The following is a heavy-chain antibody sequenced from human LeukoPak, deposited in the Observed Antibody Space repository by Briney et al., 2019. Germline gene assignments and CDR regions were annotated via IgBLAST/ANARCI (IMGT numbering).Heavy chain of an antibody. V-gene: IGHV4-31*03. CDR2: IYYSGST. CDR1: GGSIGSGGYY. Sequence: PSETLSLTCTVSGGSIGSGGYYWSWIRQHPGKGLEWLGYIYYSGSTYYNPSLKSRVTISVDTSKNQFSLKLSSVTAADTAVYYCARDSGYYDSSGYYHQGYFQHWGQGTLVTVSS. CDR3: ARDSGYYDSSGYYHQGYFQH. D-gene: IGHD3-22*01. J-gene: IGHJ1*01.